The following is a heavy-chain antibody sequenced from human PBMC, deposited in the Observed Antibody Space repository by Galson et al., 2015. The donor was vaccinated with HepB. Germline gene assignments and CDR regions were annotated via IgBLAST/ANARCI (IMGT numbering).Heavy chain of an antibody. Sequence: SLRLSCAASGFTFSNYAMSWVRQAPGKGLEWASAISDSGGSTYYAGSVKGWFTISRDNSKNTLYLQMNRLRAEDTAVYYCAKYLVRGVSNWFDPWGQGTLVTVSS. V-gene: IGHV3-23*01. D-gene: IGHD3-10*01. J-gene: IGHJ5*02. CDR3: AKYLVRGVSNWFDP. CDR1: GFTFSNYA. CDR2: ISDSGGST.